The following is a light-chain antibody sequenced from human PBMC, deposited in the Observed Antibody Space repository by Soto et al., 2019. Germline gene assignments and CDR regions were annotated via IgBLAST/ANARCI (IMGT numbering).Light chain of an antibody. CDR3: SSYTSSSTV. CDR2: DVS. V-gene: IGLV2-14*03. J-gene: IGLJ1*01. Sequence: QSVLTQPASVSGSPGQSITISCTGTSSDVGGYKYVAWYQQHPGKAPKLMIYDVSHRPSGISDRFSGSVSGNTASLTISGLQTEDEDDYYCSSYTSSSTVFGTGTEVTVL. CDR1: SSDVGGYKY.